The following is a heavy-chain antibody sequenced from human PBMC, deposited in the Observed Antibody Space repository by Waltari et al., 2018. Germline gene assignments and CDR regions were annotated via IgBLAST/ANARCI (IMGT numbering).Heavy chain of an antibody. CDR2: SNPNSGGT. Sequence: QVQLVRSGAEVTKPGASVKVSCKASGYTFTGHYMHWVRQAPGQGLGWMGWSNPNSGGTNYAQKFQGRVTMTRDTSISTAYMELSRLRSDDTAVYYCASWEGHLSYYYYGMDVWGQGTTVTVSS. D-gene: IGHD1-26*01. CDR3: ASWEGHLSYYYYGMDV. J-gene: IGHJ6*02. CDR1: GYTFTGHY. V-gene: IGHV1-2*02.